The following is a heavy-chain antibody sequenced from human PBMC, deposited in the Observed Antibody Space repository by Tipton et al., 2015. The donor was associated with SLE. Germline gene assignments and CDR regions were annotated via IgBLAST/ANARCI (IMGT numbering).Heavy chain of an antibody. CDR1: GGSISSYY. J-gene: IGHJ6*02. Sequence: TLSLTCTVSGGSISSYYWGWIRQPPGKGLEWIGEINHSGSTNYNPSLKSRVTISVDTSKNQFSLTLSSVTAADTAVYYCADRESAGEYYGMDVWGQGTTVTVSS. D-gene: IGHD3-10*01. CDR3: ADRESAGEYYGMDV. CDR2: INHSGST. V-gene: IGHV4-34*01.